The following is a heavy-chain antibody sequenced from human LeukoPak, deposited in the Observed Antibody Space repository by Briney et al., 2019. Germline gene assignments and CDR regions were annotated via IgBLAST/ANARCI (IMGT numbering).Heavy chain of an antibody. CDR2: IYYSGST. V-gene: IGHV4-39*01. Sequence: TSETLSLTCTVSGASISSSTDYWGWIRQPPGKGLEWIANIYYSGSTYYNPSLKSRVTISVDTSKNQFSLKLSSVTAADTAVYYCARHVGGSCYFCPTTHEGTGEFDYWGQGTLVTVSS. J-gene: IGHJ4*02. D-gene: IGHD2-15*01. CDR3: ARHVGGSCYFCPTTHEGTGEFDY. CDR1: GASISSSTDY.